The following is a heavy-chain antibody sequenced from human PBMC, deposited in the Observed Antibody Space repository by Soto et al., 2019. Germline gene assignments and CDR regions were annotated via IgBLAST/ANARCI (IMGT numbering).Heavy chain of an antibody. CDR1: GFTFSSYG. CDR2: IWYDGSNK. J-gene: IGHJ4*02. Sequence: GGSLRLSCAASGFTFSSYGMYWVRQAPGKGLEWVAVIWYDGSNKYYADSVKGRFTISRDNSKNTLYLQMNSLRAEDTAVYYCARDGGYDSSGYYGYFDYWGQGTLVTVSS. D-gene: IGHD3-22*01. CDR3: ARDGGYDSSGYYGYFDY. V-gene: IGHV3-33*01.